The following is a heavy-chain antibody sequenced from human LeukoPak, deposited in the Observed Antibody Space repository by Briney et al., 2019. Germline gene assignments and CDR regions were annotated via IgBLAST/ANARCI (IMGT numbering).Heavy chain of an antibody. Sequence: SETLSLTCTVSGGSISNYYWSWIRQPAGKGLEWIERIYTSGSTNYTPSLKSRVAMSLDTSKNQFSLRLSSVTAADTALYYCARTIYDSSGNYYVDYWGQGTLVTVSS. CDR3: ARTIYDSSGNYYVDY. D-gene: IGHD3-22*01. J-gene: IGHJ4*02. V-gene: IGHV4-4*07. CDR1: GGSISNYY. CDR2: IYTSGST.